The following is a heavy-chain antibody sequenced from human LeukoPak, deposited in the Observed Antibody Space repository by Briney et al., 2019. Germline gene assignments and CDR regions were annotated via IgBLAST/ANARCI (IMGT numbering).Heavy chain of an antibody. D-gene: IGHD6-13*01. J-gene: IGHJ6*03. CDR1: GGTFSSYA. CDR3: AREGRGESSSWPRPYYYYYMDV. V-gene: IGHV1-69*13. Sequence: GASVKVSCKASGGTFSSYAISWVRQAPGQGLEWMGGIIPIFGTANYAQKFRGRVTITADESTGTAYMELSSLRSEDTAVYYCAREGRGESSSWPRPYYYYYMDVWGKGTTVTVSS. CDR2: IIPIFGTA.